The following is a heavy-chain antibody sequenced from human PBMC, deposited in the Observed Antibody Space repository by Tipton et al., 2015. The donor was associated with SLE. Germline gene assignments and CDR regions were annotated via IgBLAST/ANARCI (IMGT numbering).Heavy chain of an antibody. CDR2: IYYSGST. CDR1: GGSISSYY. Sequence: TLSLTCTVSGGSISSYYWSWIRQPPGKGLEWIGYIYYSGSTNYNPSLKSRVTISVDTSKNQYSLKLSSVTAADTAVYYGARWAGPTVNVDYWGQGNLVTVSS. D-gene: IGHD4-11*01. V-gene: IGHV4-59*01. J-gene: IGHJ4*02. CDR3: ARWAGPTVNVDY.